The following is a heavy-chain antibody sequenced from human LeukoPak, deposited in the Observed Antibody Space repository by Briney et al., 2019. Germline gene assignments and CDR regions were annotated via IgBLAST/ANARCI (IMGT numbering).Heavy chain of an antibody. V-gene: IGHV3-11*03. Sequence: GGSLRLSCAASGFTFSDYYMSWIRQAPGQGLEWVAYISHSSDFTNYADSVKGRFAISRDNAKNSLYLQMDSLRAEDTAIYYCAKLFKAYSSTWIDYWGQGNLVTVSS. J-gene: IGHJ4*02. CDR3: AKLFKAYSSTWIDY. D-gene: IGHD6-13*01. CDR1: GFTFSDYY. CDR2: ISHSSDFT.